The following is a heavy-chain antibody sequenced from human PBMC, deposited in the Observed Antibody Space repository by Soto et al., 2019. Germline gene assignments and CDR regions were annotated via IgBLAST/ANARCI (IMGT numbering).Heavy chain of an antibody. CDR3: ASLEVRGPVDH. V-gene: IGHV4-39*01. CDR1: GGSISSSSYY. J-gene: IGHJ4*02. CDR2: IYYSGCT. D-gene: IGHD3-10*01. Sequence: QLQLQESGPRLVKPSETLSLTCTVSGGSISSSSYYWGWIRQPPGNGLEWIGSIYYSGCTYYNPALKSRVTLSVETTKNQCPRNPIPATAPHPAVYYCASLEVRGPVDHYGQATLTTVSS.